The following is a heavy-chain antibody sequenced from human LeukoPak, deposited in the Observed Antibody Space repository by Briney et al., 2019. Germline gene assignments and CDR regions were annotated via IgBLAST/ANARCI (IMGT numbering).Heavy chain of an antibody. Sequence: GASVKVSCKASGYTFTSYYMHWVRQAPGQGLEWMGIINPSGGSTSYAQKFQGRVTMTRDTSTGTVYMELSSLRSEDTAVYYCASGATRLLMDYWGQGTLVTVSS. D-gene: IGHD1-1*01. CDR2: INPSGGST. J-gene: IGHJ4*02. CDR3: ASGATRLLMDY. CDR1: GYTFTSYY. V-gene: IGHV1-46*01.